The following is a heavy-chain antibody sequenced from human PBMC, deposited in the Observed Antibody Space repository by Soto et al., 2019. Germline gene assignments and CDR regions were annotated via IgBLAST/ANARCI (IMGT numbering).Heavy chain of an antibody. CDR3: ALAGYDSNYYAVTPLSAGHF. D-gene: IGHD4-4*01. J-gene: IGHJ4*02. V-gene: IGHV3-11*01. CDR2: ISSSGSII. Sequence: QVQLVVSGGGLVKPGGSLRISCAASGFTFSDYYISWIRQAPGKGLEWVSYISSSGSIIYYADSVKGRFTISRDNAKISLYLKMNSLRAEDTAVYYCALAGYDSNYYAVTPLSAGHFWGQGTLVTVSS. CDR1: GFTFSDYY.